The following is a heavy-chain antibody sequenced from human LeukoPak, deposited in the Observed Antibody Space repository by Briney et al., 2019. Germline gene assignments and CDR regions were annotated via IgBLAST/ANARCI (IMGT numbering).Heavy chain of an antibody. CDR3: AKNGPLNYYDSSGGVDY. D-gene: IGHD3-22*01. CDR1: GFTFSSYP. Sequence: GGSLRLSCAASGFTFSSYPMTWVRQAPGKGLDWVSSISISGGGTYYADSVKGRFTISRDNSKNTLYLQMNSLRAEDTAVYYCAKNGPLNYYDSSGGVDYWGQGALVTVSS. V-gene: IGHV3-23*01. J-gene: IGHJ4*02. CDR2: ISISGGGT.